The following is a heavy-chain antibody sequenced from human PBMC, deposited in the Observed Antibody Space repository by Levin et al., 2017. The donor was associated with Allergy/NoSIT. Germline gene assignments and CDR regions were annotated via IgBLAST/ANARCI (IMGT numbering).Heavy chain of an antibody. J-gene: IGHJ4*02. CDR2: ISRRSIHI. Sequence: GGSLRLSCAASGFNFNNYDMSWVRQAPGKGLEWVSSISRRSIHIYYADSLKGRFTISRDNAENSLYLQMNSLRAEDTAVYYWARGSGFHSGGEFDYWGQGTLLTVSS. D-gene: IGHD3-10*01. CDR3: ARGSGFHSGGEFDY. CDR1: GFNFNNYD. V-gene: IGHV3-21*01.